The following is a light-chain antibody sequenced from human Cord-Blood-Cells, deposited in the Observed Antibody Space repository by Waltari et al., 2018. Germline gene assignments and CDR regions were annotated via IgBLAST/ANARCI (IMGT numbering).Light chain of an antibody. V-gene: IGLV2-14*01. CDR3: SSYTSSSTPNWV. J-gene: IGLJ3*02. CDR2: EVS. Sequence: QSALTQPASVSGSPGQSIPISCTGTSRDVGGYNYVSWYQQHPGKAPKLMIYEVSNRPSGVSNRFSGSKSGNTASLTISGLQAEDEADYYCSSYTSSSTPNWVFGGGTKLTVL. CDR1: SRDVGGYNY.